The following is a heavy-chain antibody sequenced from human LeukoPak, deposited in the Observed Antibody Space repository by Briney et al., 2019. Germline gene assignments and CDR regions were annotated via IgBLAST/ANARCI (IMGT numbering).Heavy chain of an antibody. D-gene: IGHD1-26*01. V-gene: IGHV3-33*01. CDR3: AITWEFDAFDI. CDR1: GFPFSSQG. Sequence: GRSLRHSCGPSGFPFSSQGMQWVRQAPGKGLEWVAVIWYDGTKKYYPASVKGRLTLSRDNSKNTLYRQMNSLRAEDTAVYYCAITWEFDAFDIWGQGTMVTVSS. J-gene: IGHJ3*02. CDR2: IWYDGTKK.